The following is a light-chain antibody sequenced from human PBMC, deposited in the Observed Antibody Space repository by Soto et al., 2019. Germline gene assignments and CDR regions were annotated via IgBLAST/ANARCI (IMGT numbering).Light chain of an antibody. J-gene: IGKJ4*01. CDR1: RSVSSTY. Sequence: EIVLTQSPGTLSVSPGERATLSCRASRSVSSTYLNWYQQKPGQAPRLLIYGASSRATGIPDRFSGSGSGTDFTLTSSRLEPEDFAVYYCQHYSSSSLTFGGGTKVDIK. CDR2: GAS. V-gene: IGKV3-20*01. CDR3: QHYSSSSLT.